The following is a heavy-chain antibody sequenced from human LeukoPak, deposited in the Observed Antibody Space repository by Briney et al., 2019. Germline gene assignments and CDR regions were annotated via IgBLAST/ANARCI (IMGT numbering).Heavy chain of an antibody. CDR1: GLTFTSSA. CDR3: AADLGSMVVPAANEVP. J-gene: IGHJ5*02. V-gene: IGHV1-58*01. D-gene: IGHD2-2*01. CDR2: IVVGSGNT. Sequence: SVKVSCKASGLTFTSSAVQWVRQARGQRLEWIGWIVVGSGNTNYAQKFQERVTITRDMSTSTAYMELSSLRSEDTAVYYCAADLGSMVVPAANEVPWGQGTLVTVSS.